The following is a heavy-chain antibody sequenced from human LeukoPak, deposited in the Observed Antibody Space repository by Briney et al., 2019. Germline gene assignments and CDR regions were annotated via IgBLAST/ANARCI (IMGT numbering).Heavy chain of an antibody. D-gene: IGHD3-9*01. J-gene: IGHJ4*02. V-gene: IGHV5-51*01. CDR3: ARLRYDILTGSHGEGDY. Sequence: GESLKISCKGSGYNFINYWIGWVRPMPGKGLEWMGIIYPGDSDIRYSPSFQGQVTVSADKSISTAYLQWSSLKASDTAMYYCARLRYDILTGSHGEGDYWGQGTLVTVSS. CDR2: IYPGDSDI. CDR1: GYNFINYW.